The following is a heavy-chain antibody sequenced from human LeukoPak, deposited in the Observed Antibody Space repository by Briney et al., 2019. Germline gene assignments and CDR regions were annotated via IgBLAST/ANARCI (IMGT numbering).Heavy chain of an antibody. CDR1: GGSISSGGYY. D-gene: IGHD2-2*02. CDR3: ARDLGREYCSSTSCYTAHWFDP. V-gene: IGHV4-31*03. J-gene: IGHJ5*02. CDR2: IYYSGST. Sequence: NPSETLSLTCNVSGGSISSGGYYWSWIRQHPGKGLEWIGYIYYSGSTYYNPSLKSRVTISVDTSKNQFSLKLSSVTAADTAVYYCARDLGREYCSSTSCYTAHWFDPWGQGTLVTVSS.